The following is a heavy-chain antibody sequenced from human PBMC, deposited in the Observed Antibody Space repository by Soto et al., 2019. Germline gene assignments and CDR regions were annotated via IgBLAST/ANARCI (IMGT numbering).Heavy chain of an antibody. D-gene: IGHD3-22*01. CDR1: GFTFSGSP. V-gene: IGHV3-73*02. CDR2: IRSKANSYAT. CDR3: TSSALIDYYYYYGMDV. Sequence: EVQLVESGGGLVQPGGSLKLSCAASGFTFSGSPMHWVGQASGKGLEWVGRIRSKANSYATAYAASVKGRFTISRDDSKNTAYLQMNSLKTEDTAVYYCTSSALIDYYYYYGMDVWGQGTTVTVSS. J-gene: IGHJ6*02.